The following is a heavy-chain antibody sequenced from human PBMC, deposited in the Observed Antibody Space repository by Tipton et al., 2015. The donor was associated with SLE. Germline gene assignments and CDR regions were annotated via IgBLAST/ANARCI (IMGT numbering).Heavy chain of an antibody. CDR3: ASSLGGAPDY. CDR2: IYHSGST. Sequence: TLSLTCTVSGGSISSGGYYWSWIRQPPGKGLEWIGSIYHSGSTYYNPSLKSRVTISVDTSKNQFSLKLSSVTAADTAVYYCASSLGGAPDYWGQGTLVTVSS. D-gene: IGHD1-26*01. J-gene: IGHJ4*02. CDR1: GGSISSGGYY. V-gene: IGHV4-39*07.